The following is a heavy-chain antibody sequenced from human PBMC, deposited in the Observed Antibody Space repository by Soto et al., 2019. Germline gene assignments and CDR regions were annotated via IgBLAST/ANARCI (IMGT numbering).Heavy chain of an antibody. D-gene: IGHD2-2*01. CDR3: ARGLGYCISTSCPKGYYGMDV. V-gene: IGHV4-61*01. J-gene: IGHJ6*02. CDR1: SGSVISGSYY. CDR2: IYYSGST. Sequence: SETLSLTCTVSSGSVISGSYYWSWIRQPPGKGLEWIAYIYYSGSTSYNPSLKNRVTISIDKSKNQFSLRLRSVTPADTAVYYCARGLGYCISTSCPKGYYGMDVWGQGTTATVSS.